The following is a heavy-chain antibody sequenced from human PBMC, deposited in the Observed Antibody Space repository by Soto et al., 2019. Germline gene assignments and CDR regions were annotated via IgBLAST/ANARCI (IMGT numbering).Heavy chain of an antibody. Sequence: SVKVSCKASGGTFSSYAISWVRQAPGQGLEWMGGIIPIFDTANYAQKFQGRVTITADESTSTAYMELSSLRSEDTAVYYCARQIVVVPAANGGYYYGMDVWGQGTTVTVSS. CDR2: IIPIFDTA. J-gene: IGHJ6*02. CDR1: GGTFSSYA. V-gene: IGHV1-69*13. D-gene: IGHD2-2*01. CDR3: ARQIVVVPAANGGYYYGMDV.